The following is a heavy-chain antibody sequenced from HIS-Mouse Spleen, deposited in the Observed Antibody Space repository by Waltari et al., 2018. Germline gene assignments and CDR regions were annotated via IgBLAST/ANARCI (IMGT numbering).Heavy chain of an antibody. CDR2: ISGSGGST. CDR3: ANPKSVAAAPQYFQH. D-gene: IGHD2-2*01. Sequence: EVQLLESVGGLVQPGGSLRLSCAASGFTFSSAAICWVRQAPGKGLEWVSAISGSGGSTYYADSVKGRFTISRDNSKNTLYLQMNSLRAEDTAVYYCANPKSVAAAPQYFQHWGQGTLVTVSS. J-gene: IGHJ1*01. V-gene: IGHV3-23*01. CDR1: GFTFSSAA.